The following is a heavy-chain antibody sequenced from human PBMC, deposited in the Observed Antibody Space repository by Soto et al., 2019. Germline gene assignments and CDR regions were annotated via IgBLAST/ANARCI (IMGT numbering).Heavy chain of an antibody. Sequence: QVQLQESGPGLVKPSGTLSLTCAVSSGAITSSNWWSWVRQPPGKGLEWIGEIFHNGNTNYNPSLKGRVTISLDTSKNQFSVKLRSVTASDTAVYYCARRTCGMDVWGQGPTVNVSS. CDR3: ARRTCGMDV. CDR1: SGAITSSNW. CDR2: IFHNGNT. J-gene: IGHJ6*02. D-gene: IGHD2-8*01. V-gene: IGHV4-4*02.